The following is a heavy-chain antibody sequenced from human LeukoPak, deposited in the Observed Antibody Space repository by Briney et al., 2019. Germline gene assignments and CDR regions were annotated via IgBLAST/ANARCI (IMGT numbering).Heavy chain of an antibody. Sequence: GGSLRLSCAVSGFTFTNAWMGWVRQAPGKGLEWVGRIKSKADGGTTDYTAPVKGRFTISRDDSKDTVYLQLNSLKSEDAAEYYCTTDRGIAARPLFDYWGQGILVTVSS. CDR2: IKSKADGGTT. CDR3: TTDRGIAARPLFDY. J-gene: IGHJ4*02. V-gene: IGHV3-15*01. D-gene: IGHD6-6*01. CDR1: GFTFTNAW.